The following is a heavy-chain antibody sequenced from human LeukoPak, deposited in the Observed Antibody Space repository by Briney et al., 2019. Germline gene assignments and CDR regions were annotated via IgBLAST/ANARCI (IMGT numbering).Heavy chain of an antibody. CDR2: INHSGST. D-gene: IGHD3-9*01. CDR3: ARGRLGLHYDILTGYPTPYYFDY. V-gene: IGHV4-34*01. Sequence: SETLSLTCVVCRGSFSGYYWSWIRQPPGKGLEWIGEINHSGSTNYNPSLKSRVTISVDTSKNQFSLKLSSVTAADTAVYYCARGRLGLHYDILTGYPTPYYFDYWGQGTLVTVSS. J-gene: IGHJ4*02. CDR1: RGSFSGYY.